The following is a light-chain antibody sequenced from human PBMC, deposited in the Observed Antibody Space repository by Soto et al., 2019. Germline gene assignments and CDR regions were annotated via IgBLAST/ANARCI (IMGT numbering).Light chain of an antibody. J-gene: IGLJ3*02. CDR3: SSYTSSSTWV. CDR2: EVS. CDR1: SSDVGGYNH. V-gene: IGLV2-14*01. Sequence: QSALTQPASVSGSPGQSITISCTGTSSDVGGYNHVSWYQHHPGKAPKLMIYEVSKRPSGVSNRFSGSKSGNTASLTISGLQGEDEADYYCSSYTSSSTWVFGGGTKVTVL.